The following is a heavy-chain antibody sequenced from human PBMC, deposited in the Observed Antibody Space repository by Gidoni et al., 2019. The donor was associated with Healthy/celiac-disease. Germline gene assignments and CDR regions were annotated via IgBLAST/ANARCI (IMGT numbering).Heavy chain of an antibody. CDR1: GFTVSSDR. V-gene: IGHV3-21*01. J-gene: IGHJ6*02. CDR2: IRRSGSYI. Sequence: EVQLVESGGGLVKPGGSLRLSCAASGFTVSSDRMNWVRQAPGKGLEWFSSIRRSGSYIYYSDSVKGRFTISRANAKTSLYLQMNSLRAEDTAVYYCARDTPSITIFGVGRWGGMDVWGQGTTVTVSS. D-gene: IGHD3-3*01. CDR3: ARDTPSITIFGVGRWGGMDV.